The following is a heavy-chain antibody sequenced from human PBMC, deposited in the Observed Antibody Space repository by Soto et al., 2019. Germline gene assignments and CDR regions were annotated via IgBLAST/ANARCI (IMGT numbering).Heavy chain of an antibody. D-gene: IGHD3-22*01. CDR3: ARERYYYDSSGFSLD. V-gene: IGHV4-31*03. Sequence: QVQLQESGPGLVKPSQTLSLTCTVSGGSISSGGYYWSWIRQHPGKGLEWIGYIYYSGSTYYNPSRKGRLTIXXDXSXXQVSLKLSSVTAADTAVYYCARERYYYDSSGFSLDWGQGTLVTVSS. CDR2: IYYSGST. J-gene: IGHJ4*02. CDR1: GGSISSGGYY.